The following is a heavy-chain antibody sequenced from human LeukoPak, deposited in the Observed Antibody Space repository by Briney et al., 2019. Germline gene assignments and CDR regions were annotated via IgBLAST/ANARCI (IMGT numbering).Heavy chain of an antibody. CDR3: VKDTGSYGEFDY. CDR1: GFIFDDYA. CDR2: ITWNSVTI. Sequence: GGSLRLSCAASGFIFDDYAMHWVRQAPGKGLEWVSGITWNSVTIGYAGSVKGRFTISRDNAKNSLYLQMNSLRAEDTALYYCVKDTGSYGEFDYWGQGALVTVSS. V-gene: IGHV3-9*01. J-gene: IGHJ4*02. D-gene: IGHD3-10*01.